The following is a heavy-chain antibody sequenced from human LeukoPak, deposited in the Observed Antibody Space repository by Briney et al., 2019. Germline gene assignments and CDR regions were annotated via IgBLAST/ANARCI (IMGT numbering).Heavy chain of an antibody. CDR2: IYYSGST. Sequence: SETLSLTCTVSGGSISSGDYYWSWIRQPPGKGLEWIRYIYYSGSTYYNPSLKSRVTISVDTSKNQFSLKLSSVTAADTAVYYCARLIAAAGTVGNWFDPWGQGTLVTVSS. D-gene: IGHD6-13*01. CDR3: ARLIAAAGTVGNWFDP. CDR1: GGSISSGDYY. J-gene: IGHJ5*02. V-gene: IGHV4-30-4*01.